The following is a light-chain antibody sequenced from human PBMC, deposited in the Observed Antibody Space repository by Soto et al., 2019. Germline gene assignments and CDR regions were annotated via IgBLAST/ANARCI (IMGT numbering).Light chain of an antibody. CDR3: QSYDSSQEGV. Sequence: QPVLTQPPSVSGAPGQRVTISCTGSSSNIGAGYDVHWYQQLPGTAPKLLIYGNSNRPSGVPDRFSGSKSGTSASLAISGLQAEDEADYYCQSYDSSQEGVFGTGTKVTVL. J-gene: IGLJ1*01. CDR1: SSNIGAGYD. CDR2: GNS. V-gene: IGLV1-40*01.